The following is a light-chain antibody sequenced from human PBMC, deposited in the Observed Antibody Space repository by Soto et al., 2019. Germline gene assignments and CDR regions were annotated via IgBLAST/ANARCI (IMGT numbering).Light chain of an antibody. CDR2: DAS. CDR1: QSTSSN. V-gene: IGKV3-15*01. CDR3: QIYTDWPET. J-gene: IGKJ1*01. Sequence: EVVMTQSPATLSVSPGERATLSCRASQSTSSNLAWYQHKPGQGARLLIHDASTRATGVPARFSGSASGTEFTPTVSSLQSEDYAAYSCQIYTDWPETFGQGT.